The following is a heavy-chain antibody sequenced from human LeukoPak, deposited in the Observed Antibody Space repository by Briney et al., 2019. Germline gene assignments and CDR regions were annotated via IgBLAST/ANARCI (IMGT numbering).Heavy chain of an antibody. CDR3: ARHLDYYGSGSYLGL. CDR2: IHYSGIT. D-gene: IGHD3-10*01. CDR1: GGFISGSSHY. V-gene: IGHV4-39*01. Sequence: SETLSLTCVVSGGFISGSSHYWGWVRQPPGKGPEWIGSIHYSGITYYSPSLKSPVTISVDTSKNQFSLKLTSVTAADTAVYYCARHLDYYGSGSYLGLWGQGTQVTVSS. J-gene: IGHJ4*02.